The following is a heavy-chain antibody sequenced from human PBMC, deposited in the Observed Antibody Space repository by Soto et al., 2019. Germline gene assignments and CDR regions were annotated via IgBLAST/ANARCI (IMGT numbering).Heavy chain of an antibody. D-gene: IGHD3-3*01. CDR2: IYYSGST. V-gene: IGHV4-31*03. Sequence: PSETLSLTCTVSGGSISSGGYYWSWIRQHPGKGLEWIGYIYYSGSTYYNPSLKSRVTISVDTSKNQFSLKLSSVTAADTAVYNCAGVYYDFWSGYSGFDPWGQGTLVTVSS. J-gene: IGHJ5*02. CDR1: GGSISSGGYY. CDR3: AGVYYDFWSGYSGFDP.